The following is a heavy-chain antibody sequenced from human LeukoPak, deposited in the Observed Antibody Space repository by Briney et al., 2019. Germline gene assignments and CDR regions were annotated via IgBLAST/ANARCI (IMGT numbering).Heavy chain of an antibody. CDR2: INWNGGST. Sequence: GGSLRLSCAASGFTFDDYGMSWVRQAPGKGLEWVSGINWNGGSTGYADSVKGRFTISRDNAKNSLYLQMNSLRAEDTALYYCARAYGVARPIYYYYGMDVWGQGTTVTVSS. J-gene: IGHJ6*02. D-gene: IGHD6-6*01. CDR3: ARAYGVARPIYYYYGMDV. CDR1: GFTFDDYG. V-gene: IGHV3-20*04.